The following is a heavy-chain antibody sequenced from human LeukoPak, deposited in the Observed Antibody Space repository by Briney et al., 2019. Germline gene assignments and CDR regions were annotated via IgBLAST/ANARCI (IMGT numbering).Heavy chain of an antibody. J-gene: IGHJ6*04. Sequence: GASVKVSCVASGYTFTVYYMHWVRQAPGQGLEWMGWINPNKGVTDYPQKFRGCVTMTRDRSISTAYMELSRLRSDDTAVYYCARGGCSSTSCYSGSYYYYYYGMDVWGKGTTVTVSS. V-gene: IGHV1-2*04. CDR3: ARGGCSSTSCYSGSYYYYYYGMDV. CDR2: INPNKGVT. CDR1: GYTFTVYY. D-gene: IGHD2-2*01.